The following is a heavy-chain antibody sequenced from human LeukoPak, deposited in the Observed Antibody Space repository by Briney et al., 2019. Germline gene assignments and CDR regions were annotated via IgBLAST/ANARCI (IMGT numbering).Heavy chain of an antibody. Sequence: GGSLRLSCAASGFTFSSYWMSWVRQAPGKGVEWVAHIKQDASERYYVESVKGRFTISRDNAKNSLYLQMNSLSAEDTAVYYCATPTAGTWHFDYWGQGTLVTVSS. CDR3: ATPTAGTWHFDY. CDR2: IKQDASER. J-gene: IGHJ4*02. D-gene: IGHD1-1*01. CDR1: GFTFSSYW. V-gene: IGHV3-7*01.